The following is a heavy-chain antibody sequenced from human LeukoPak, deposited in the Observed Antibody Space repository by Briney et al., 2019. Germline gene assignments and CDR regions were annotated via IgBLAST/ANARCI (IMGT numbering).Heavy chain of an antibody. J-gene: IGHJ4*02. V-gene: IGHV3-48*02. D-gene: IGHD2-8*02. CDR3: ARNRDTGVYPFDY. CDR2: ISGSSRVI. Sequence: GGSLRLSCAASGFTFSSYSMNWVRQAPGKGLEWISYISGSSRVIYYADSVKGRFTISRDNAKNSLYLQVNSLRDEDTAVYYCARNRDTGVYPFDYGGRGPLVTASS. CDR1: GFTFSSYS.